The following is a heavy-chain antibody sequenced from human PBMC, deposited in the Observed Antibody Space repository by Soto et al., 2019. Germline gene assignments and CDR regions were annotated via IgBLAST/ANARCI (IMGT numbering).Heavy chain of an antibody. CDR1: GYSFTSYW. J-gene: IGHJ6*02. Sequence: GESLKISCKGSGYSFTSYWIGWVRQMPGKGLEWMGIIYPGDSDTRYSPSFQGQVTISADKSISTAYLQWNSLKASDTAMYYCARRGRLEAAADPYYYYGMDVWGQGTTVTVSS. CDR2: IYPGDSDT. CDR3: ARRGRLEAAADPYYYYGMDV. V-gene: IGHV5-51*01. D-gene: IGHD6-13*01.